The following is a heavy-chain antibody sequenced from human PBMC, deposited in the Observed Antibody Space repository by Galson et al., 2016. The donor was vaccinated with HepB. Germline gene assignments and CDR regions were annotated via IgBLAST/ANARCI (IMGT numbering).Heavy chain of an antibody. V-gene: IGHV3-21*01. J-gene: IGHJ3*02. CDR2: ISGSTTYI. CDR3: AREILTYYYDTNNYYDAFDI. Sequence: SLRLSCAGSGFTFDDYTINWVRQAPGKGLEWVSSISGSTTYIHYADSLKGRVTISRDNAKNSLYLQMTSLRAEDTAVYYCAREILTYYYDTNNYYDAFDIWGQGTMVTVSS. CDR1: GFTFDDYT. D-gene: IGHD3-22*01.